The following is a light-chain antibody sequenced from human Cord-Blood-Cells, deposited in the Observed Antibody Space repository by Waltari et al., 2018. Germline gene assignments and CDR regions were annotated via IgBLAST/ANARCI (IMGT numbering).Light chain of an antibody. CDR3: LLSYSGGYV. J-gene: IGLJ1*01. CDR2: DTS. Sequence: QAVVTQEPSLTVSPGGTVTLTCGSSTGAVTSAHSPYWFQQKPGQAPRTLIYDTSNKHSWTPARFSGSLLGGKAALTLSGAQPEDEAEYYCLLSYSGGYVFGTGTKVTVL. V-gene: IGLV7-46*01. CDR1: TGAVTSAHS.